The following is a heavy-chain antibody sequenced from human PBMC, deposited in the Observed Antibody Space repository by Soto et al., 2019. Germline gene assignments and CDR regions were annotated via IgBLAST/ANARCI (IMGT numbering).Heavy chain of an antibody. CDR2: IIPIFGTA. D-gene: IGHD6-6*01. Sequence: VKVSCKASGGTFSSYAISWVRQAPGQGLEWMGGIIPIFGTANYAQKFQGRVTITADESTSTAYTELSSLRSEDTAVYYCARDRMYSSSSHGMDVWGQGTTVTVSS. CDR1: GGTFSSYA. CDR3: ARDRMYSSSSHGMDV. J-gene: IGHJ6*02. V-gene: IGHV1-69*13.